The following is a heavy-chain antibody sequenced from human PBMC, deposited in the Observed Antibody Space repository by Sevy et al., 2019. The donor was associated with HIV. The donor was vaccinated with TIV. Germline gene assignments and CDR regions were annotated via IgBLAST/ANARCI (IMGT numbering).Heavy chain of an antibody. D-gene: IGHD1-26*01. CDR1: GFAFSDFA. CDR2: ISYDGRKK. Sequence: GGSLRLSCAASGFAFSDFAMNWLRQLPGKGLEWVAIISYDGRKKYYADSVKGRFTISGDNSKNMVFLQMSGLRPEDTAVYYCATASLWGDSGISYPSFDSWGQGTLVTVSS. V-gene: IGHV3-30*04. CDR3: ATASLWGDSGISYPSFDS. J-gene: IGHJ4*02.